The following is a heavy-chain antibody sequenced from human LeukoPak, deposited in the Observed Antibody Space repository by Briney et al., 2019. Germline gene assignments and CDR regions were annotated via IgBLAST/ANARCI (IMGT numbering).Heavy chain of an antibody. D-gene: IGHD5-18*01. J-gene: IGHJ4*02. CDR1: GYTFTNYY. CDR3: ARGSPRSSTAMADFDY. Sequence: ASVKVSCKASGYTFTNYYMHWVRQAPGQGLEWMGLINPSGGSTTYAQKFQGRVTMTRDTSISTAYMELSRLRSDDTAVYYCARGSPRSSTAMADFDYWGQGTLVTVSS. CDR2: INPSGGST. V-gene: IGHV1-46*01.